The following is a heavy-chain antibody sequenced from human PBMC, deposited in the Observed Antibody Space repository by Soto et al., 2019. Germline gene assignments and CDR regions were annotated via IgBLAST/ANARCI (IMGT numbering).Heavy chain of an antibody. J-gene: IGHJ6*02. CDR1: GYTFTTYY. D-gene: IGHD3-22*01. CDR3: ARKGPYDSRAYSYMDV. Sequence: QVQLVQSGAEVKKPGASVKVSCKASGYTFTTYYLHWVRQAPGQGLEWMGIINPSGGNTNYAQNFQGRVTMARDTSTSTMYMEMSSLRSEDTAVYYGARKGPYDSRAYSYMDVWGQGTTVTVSS. V-gene: IGHV1-46*03. CDR2: INPSGGNT.